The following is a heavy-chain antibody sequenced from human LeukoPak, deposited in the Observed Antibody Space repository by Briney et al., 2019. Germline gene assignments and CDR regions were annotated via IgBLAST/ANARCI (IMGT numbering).Heavy chain of an antibody. Sequence: ASVKVSCKASGGTFSSYGISWVRQSPGQGLEWMGRIIPILGITNYAQEFQGRVTITADKSTSTAYMELSSLRSEDTAVYYCARDVSNGDYDYWGQGTLVTVSS. CDR2: IIPILGIT. CDR1: GGTFSSYG. J-gene: IGHJ4*02. CDR3: ARDVSNGDYDY. V-gene: IGHV1-69*04. D-gene: IGHD4-17*01.